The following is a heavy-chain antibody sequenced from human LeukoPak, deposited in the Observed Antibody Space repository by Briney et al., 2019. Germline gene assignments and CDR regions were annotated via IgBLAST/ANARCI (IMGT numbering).Heavy chain of an antibody. Sequence: GASVKVSCKASGYTFTAYYVHWVRQAPGQGLEWMGWINTNSGATNYAQNFQGRVTMTRDTSISTAYIELSRLRSDDTAVYYCAREPQDGDYYYYSYMDVWVKGTTVTVSS. CDR3: AREPQDGDYYYYSYMDV. D-gene: IGHD4-17*01. V-gene: IGHV1-2*02. CDR1: GYTFTAYY. J-gene: IGHJ6*03. CDR2: INTNSGAT.